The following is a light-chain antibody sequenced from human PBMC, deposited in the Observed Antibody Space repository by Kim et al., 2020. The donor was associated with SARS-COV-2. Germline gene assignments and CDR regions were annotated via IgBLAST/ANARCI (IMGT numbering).Light chain of an antibody. CDR3: QQSLSDSWT. Sequence: DIQMTQSPASMSASVGDEITITCRASQSISTYLQWYQKKPGEAPKILIYAAVNLQSGVPSRFSGSGSGTDFTLTIKSLQPEDFATYFCQQSLSDSWTFGPGTKVDI. CDR2: AAV. CDR1: QSISTY. V-gene: IGKV1-39*01. J-gene: IGKJ1*01.